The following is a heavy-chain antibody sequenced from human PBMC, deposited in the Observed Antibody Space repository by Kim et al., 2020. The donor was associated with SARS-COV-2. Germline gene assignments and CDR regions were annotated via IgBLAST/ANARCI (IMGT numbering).Heavy chain of an antibody. CDR1: GFTFSSHW. V-gene: IGHV3-7*01. D-gene: IGHD1-26*01. CDR2: IKGDGSDK. CDR3: ARYSGNPRPFEY. Sequence: GGSLRLSCVASGFTFSSHWMSWVRQAPGKGLEWVANIKGDGSDKYYVDSVKGRFTISRDNAKNSLYLQMNSLRAEDTAVYYCARYSGNPRPFEYWGQGTLVTVSS. J-gene: IGHJ4*02.